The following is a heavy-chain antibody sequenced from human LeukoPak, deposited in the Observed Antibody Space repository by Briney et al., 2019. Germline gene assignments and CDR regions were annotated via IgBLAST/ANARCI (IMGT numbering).Heavy chain of an antibody. V-gene: IGHV3-30*19. CDR2: IEYDGSYK. J-gene: IGHJ4*02. D-gene: IGHD3-3*01. CDR1: GFTFSSYG. Sequence: PGGSLRLSCEVSGFTFSSYGMHWVRQAPGKGLEWVAFIEYDGSYKKEADSVKGRFTISRDKSKNTLHLQMNSLRVEDTAVYYCTRSFWSNYYRAFDYWGPGTLVTVSS. CDR3: TRSFWSNYYRAFDY.